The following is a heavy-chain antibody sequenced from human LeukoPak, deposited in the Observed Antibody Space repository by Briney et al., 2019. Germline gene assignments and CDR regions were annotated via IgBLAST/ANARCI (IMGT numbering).Heavy chain of an antibody. D-gene: IGHD1/OR15-1a*01. J-gene: IGHJ6*02. CDR1: GYTFTGYA. CDR2: INTNTGNP. CDR3: AREVEQQPNPSDYYYYYGMDV. V-gene: IGHV7-4-1*02. Sequence: ASVKVSCKASGYTFTGYAMNWVRQAPGQGLEWMGWINTNTGNPTYAQGFTGRFVFSLDTSVSTAYLQISSLKAEDTAVYYCAREVEQQPNPSDYYYYYGMDVWGQGTTVTVSS.